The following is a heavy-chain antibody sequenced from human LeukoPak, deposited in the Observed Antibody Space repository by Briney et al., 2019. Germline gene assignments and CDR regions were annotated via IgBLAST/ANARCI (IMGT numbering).Heavy chain of an antibody. D-gene: IGHD6-19*01. CDR1: GYTLTSYG. CDR3: AREVKQWLVWGYYFDY. Sequence: GASVKVSCKASGYTLTSYGISWVRQAPGQGLEWMGWISAYNGNTNYAQKLQGRVTMTTDTSTSTAYMELRSLRSDDTAVYYCAREVKQWLVWGYYFDYWGQGTLVTVSS. J-gene: IGHJ4*02. CDR2: ISAYNGNT. V-gene: IGHV1-18*01.